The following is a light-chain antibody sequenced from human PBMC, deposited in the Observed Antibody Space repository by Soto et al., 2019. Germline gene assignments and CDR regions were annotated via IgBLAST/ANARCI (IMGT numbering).Light chain of an antibody. CDR1: QSLLHITGETF. CDR3: KQSTQLPPT. Sequence: VMTQSPLALAVPPGQPASISSKSSQSLLHITGETFLFWYQQKQGQSPQLXIYEVSTRVSGVPDRVSGSGSGTEFTLKISRVETDDVGIYYCKQSTQLPPTFGQGTRLEIK. J-gene: IGKJ5*01. V-gene: IGKV2D-29*02. CDR2: EVS.